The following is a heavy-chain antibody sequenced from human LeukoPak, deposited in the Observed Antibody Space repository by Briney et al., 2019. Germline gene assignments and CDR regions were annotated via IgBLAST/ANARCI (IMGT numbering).Heavy chain of an antibody. J-gene: IGHJ5*02. V-gene: IGHV3-33*01. CDR1: GFTFSTYG. D-gene: IGHD1-1*01. CDR3: TRGSSRWNDGDWFDP. CDR2: IWSDGSHK. Sequence: GRSLRLSCAASGFTFSTYGMHWVRQAPGKGLEWLADIWSDGSHKYYANSVKGRFTISRDNSKTTLYLQMNSLRAEDTAVYYCTRGSSRWNDGDWFDPWGQGTLVTVSS.